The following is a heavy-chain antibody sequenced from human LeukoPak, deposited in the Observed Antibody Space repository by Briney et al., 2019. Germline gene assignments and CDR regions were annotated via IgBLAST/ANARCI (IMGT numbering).Heavy chain of an antibody. Sequence: VKVSCKASGYTFTGYYMHWVRQAPGQGLEWMGWINPNSGGTNYAQKFQGRVTMTRDTSISTAYMELSRLRSDDTAVYYCARDTGVWGDYYFDYWGQGTLVTVSS. CDR3: ARDTGVWGDYYFDY. J-gene: IGHJ4*02. V-gene: IGHV1-2*02. CDR1: GYTFTGYY. D-gene: IGHD2-21*02. CDR2: INPNSGGT.